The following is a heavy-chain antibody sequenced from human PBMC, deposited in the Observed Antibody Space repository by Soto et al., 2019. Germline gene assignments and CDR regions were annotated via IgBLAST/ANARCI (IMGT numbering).Heavy chain of an antibody. J-gene: IGHJ4*02. CDR1: GGSFTSNNW. V-gene: IGHV4-4*02. Sequence: SATLSLTCAVSGGSFTSNNWWTWVHQPPGQGLEWIGEINHSGSTNYNPSLKSRVTISVDTSKNQFSLKLSSVTAADTAVYYCARGIRYYDYVWGSHPRYYFDYWGQGTLVTVSS. CDR2: INHSGST. CDR3: ARGIRYYDYVWGSHPRYYFDY. D-gene: IGHD3-16*02.